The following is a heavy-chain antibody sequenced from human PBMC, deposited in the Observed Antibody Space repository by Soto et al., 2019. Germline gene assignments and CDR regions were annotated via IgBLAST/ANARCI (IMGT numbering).Heavy chain of an antibody. D-gene: IGHD6-13*01. V-gene: IGHV4-39*01. J-gene: IGHJ4*02. CDR2: IYYSGST. CDR1: GGSVRSSTYY. CDR3: TRHEGGAAADRPIDY. Sequence: SETLSLTCTVSGGSVRSSTYYWGWIRQSPGKGLEWIGSIYYSGSTHNNPSLKSRVTMSVDTYTNQFSLKLMSVTAADTAIYYCTRHEGGAAADRPIDYWGQGTLVTVSS.